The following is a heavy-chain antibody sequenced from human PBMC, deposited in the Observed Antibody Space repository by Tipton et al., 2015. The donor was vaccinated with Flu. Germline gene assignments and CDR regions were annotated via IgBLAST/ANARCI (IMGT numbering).Heavy chain of an antibody. Sequence: SLRLSCEASGFTFSSHTMSWVRQAAGKGPEWVSSITTTGGQTYFADFVKGRFTISRDNSKNTVSLQMNSLRGDDTAIYYCVRDRGDYVLCPCDWGQGALVTVSS. D-gene: IGHD4-17*01. CDR1: GFTFSSHT. V-gene: IGHV3-23*01. CDR2: ITTTGGQT. CDR3: VRDRGDYVLCPCD. J-gene: IGHJ4*02.